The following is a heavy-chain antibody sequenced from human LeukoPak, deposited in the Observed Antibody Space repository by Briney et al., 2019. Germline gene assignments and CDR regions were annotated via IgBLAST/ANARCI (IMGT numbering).Heavy chain of an antibody. V-gene: IGHV3-30*18. CDR3: AKPKQLVRSGYFDY. D-gene: IGHD6-13*01. Sequence: PGGSLRLSCAASGFTFSSYGMHWVRQAPGKGLEWVAVISYDGSNKYYADSVKGRFTISRDNSKNTLYLQMNSRRAEDTAVYYCAKPKQLVRSGYFDYWGQGTLVTVSS. CDR1: GFTFSSYG. J-gene: IGHJ4*02. CDR2: ISYDGSNK.